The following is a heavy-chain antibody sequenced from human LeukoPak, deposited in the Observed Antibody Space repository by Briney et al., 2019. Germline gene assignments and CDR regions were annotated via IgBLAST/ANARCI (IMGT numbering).Heavy chain of an antibody. V-gene: IGHV3-21*01. Sequence: GWSLRLSCAAAGFTFSSCNMNWVRKAPGKGLEWVSSISTSSSYIYYADSEKDLFTISRDNASTSLYLQMNSLRADTTAVYYCASDHELYCSGGSCSRMDVWGKGTTVTISS. J-gene: IGHJ6*03. CDR3: ASDHELYCSGGSCSRMDV. D-gene: IGHD2-15*01. CDR1: GFTFSSCN. CDR2: ISTSSSYI.